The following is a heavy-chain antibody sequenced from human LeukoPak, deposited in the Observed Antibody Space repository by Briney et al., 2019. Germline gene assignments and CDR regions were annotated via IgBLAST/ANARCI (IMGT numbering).Heavy chain of an antibody. Sequence: SETLSLTCAVYGGSFSGYYWGWIRQPPGKGLEWIGSIYHSGSTYYNPSLKSRVTISVDTSKNQFSLKLSSVTAADTAVYYCARCYYYDSSGYYWDYFDYWGQGTLVTVSS. CDR3: ARCYYYDSSGYYWDYFDY. J-gene: IGHJ4*02. D-gene: IGHD3-22*01. CDR2: IYHSGST. CDR1: GGSFSGYY. V-gene: IGHV4-34*01.